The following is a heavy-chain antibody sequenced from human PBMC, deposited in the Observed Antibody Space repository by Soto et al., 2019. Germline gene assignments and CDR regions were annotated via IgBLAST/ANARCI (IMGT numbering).Heavy chain of an antibody. D-gene: IGHD1-26*01. CDR3: ARTADEVGATRFDY. Sequence: PSETLSLTCTVSGGSMRSCYWGWIRQPPGKGLEWIGSIYYSGSTYYNPSLKSRVTISVDTSKNQFSLKLSSVTAADTAVYYCARTADEVGATRFDYGGQGTRVTVAS. CDR2: IYYSGST. J-gene: IGHJ4*02. CDR1: GGSMRSCY. V-gene: IGHV4-39*01.